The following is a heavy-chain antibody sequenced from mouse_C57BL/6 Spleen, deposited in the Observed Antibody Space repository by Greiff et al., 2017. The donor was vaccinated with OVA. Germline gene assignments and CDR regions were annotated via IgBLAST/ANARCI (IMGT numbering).Heavy chain of an antibody. V-gene: IGHV3-1*01. CDR2: ISYSGST. D-gene: IGHD2-3*01. Sequence: EVKLQESGPGMVKPSQSLSLTCTVTGYSITSGYDWHWIRHFPGNKLEWMGYISYSGSTNYNPSLKSRISITHDTSKNHFFLKLNSVTTEDTATYYCARDSRWLPFAYWGQGTLVTVSA. CDR1: GYSITSGYD. CDR3: ARDSRWLPFAY. J-gene: IGHJ3*01.